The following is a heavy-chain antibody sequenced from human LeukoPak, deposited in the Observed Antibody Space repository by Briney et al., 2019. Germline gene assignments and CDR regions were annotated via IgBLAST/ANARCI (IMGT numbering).Heavy chain of an antibody. D-gene: IGHD6-6*01. CDR2: IYSGGSN. V-gene: IGHV3-66*01. Sequence: GGSLRLSCAASGVTASSNYMSWGREAPGKGLEWVSGIYSGGSNYYADSVKGRFTISRDNSKNTLYLKMNSLRAEDMAVYYCAKDPSISYLWGQGTLVTVSS. CDR1: GVTASSNY. CDR3: AKDPSISYL. J-gene: IGHJ4*02.